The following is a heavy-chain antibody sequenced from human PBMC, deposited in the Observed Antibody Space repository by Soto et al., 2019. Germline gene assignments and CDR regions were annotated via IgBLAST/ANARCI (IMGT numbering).Heavy chain of an antibody. CDR2: IYHTGTT. Sequence: QVQLQESGPGLVKPSGTLSLTCAVSGGSISDNWWSWVRQPPGKGLEWIGEIYHTGTTHYNPSLSSRVTISIDKSKNQFPLKLSSVTAADTAVYYCARHIAVPRTRGFDVWGQGTLVTVSS. J-gene: IGHJ4*02. V-gene: IGHV4-4*02. CDR1: GGSISDNW. D-gene: IGHD6-19*01. CDR3: ARHIAVPRTRGFDV.